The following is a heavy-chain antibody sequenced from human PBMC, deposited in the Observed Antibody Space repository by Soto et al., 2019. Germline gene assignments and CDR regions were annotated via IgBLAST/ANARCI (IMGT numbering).Heavy chain of an antibody. Sequence: LSLTCAVSGGSISSGGYSWSWIRQPPGKGLEWIGYIYHSGSTYYNPSLKSRVTISVDRSKNQFSLKLSSVTAADTAVYYCARGRGDILTGYPSPLYYFDYWGQRTLGTVS. V-gene: IGHV4-30-2*01. CDR2: IYHSGST. J-gene: IGHJ4*02. D-gene: IGHD3-9*01. CDR1: GGSISSGGYS. CDR3: ARGRGDILTGYPSPLYYFDY.